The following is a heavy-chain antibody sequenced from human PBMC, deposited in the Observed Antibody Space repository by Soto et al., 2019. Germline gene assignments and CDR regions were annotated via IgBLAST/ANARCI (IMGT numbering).Heavy chain of an antibody. CDR1: GFTFTISA. CDR2: IVVGSGNT. V-gene: IGHV1-58*01. J-gene: IGHJ4*02. CDR3: AAPAWYSGYDSPQAYNY. Sequence: GASVKVSCKASGFTFTISAVQWVRQARGQRLEWIGWIVVGSGNTNYAQKFQERVTITRDMSTSTAYMELSSLRSEDTAVYYCAAPAWYSGYDSPQAYNYWGQGTLVTVSS. D-gene: IGHD5-12*01.